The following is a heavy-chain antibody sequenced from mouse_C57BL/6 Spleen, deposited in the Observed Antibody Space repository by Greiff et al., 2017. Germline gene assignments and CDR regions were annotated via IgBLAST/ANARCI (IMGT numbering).Heavy chain of an antibody. CDR2: IDPETGGT. CDR1: GYTFTDYE. D-gene: IGHD2-13*01. CDR3: RNGEGGY. V-gene: IGHV1-15*01. J-gene: IGHJ2*01. Sequence: QVQLQQSGAELVRPGASVTLSCKASGYTFTDYEMHWVKQTPVHGLEWIGAIDPETGGTAYNQKFKGKAILTADKSSSTAYMQLRGLTSEDSAVYYCRNGEGGYWGQGTTLTVSS.